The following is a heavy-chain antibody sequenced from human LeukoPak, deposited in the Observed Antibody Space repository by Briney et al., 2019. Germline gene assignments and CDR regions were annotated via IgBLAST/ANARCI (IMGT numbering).Heavy chain of an antibody. V-gene: IGHV1-69*04. J-gene: IGHJ3*02. CDR2: IIPILGIA. CDR3: ARDLYSGHEGNAFDI. CDR1: GGTFSSYA. Sequence: GSSVKVSCKASGGTFSSYAITWVRQAPGQGLEWMGRIIPILGIANYAQKSQGRVTIIADKSTSTAYMELSSLRSEDTAVYYCARDLYSGHEGNAFDIWGQGTMVTVSS. D-gene: IGHD5-12*01.